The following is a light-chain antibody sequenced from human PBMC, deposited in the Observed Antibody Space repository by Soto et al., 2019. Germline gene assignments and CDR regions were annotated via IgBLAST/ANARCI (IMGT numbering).Light chain of an antibody. V-gene: IGKV3-20*01. CDR3: QQYDNSPQT. Sequence: EIVLTQSPGTLSLSPGERATLSCRASQSVSSSYLAWYQQKPGQAPRLLIYGASSRATGIPDRFSGSGSGTDFTLTISRLEPEDFAVYYCQQYDNSPQTFGQGTKVEIK. J-gene: IGKJ1*01. CDR2: GAS. CDR1: QSVSSSY.